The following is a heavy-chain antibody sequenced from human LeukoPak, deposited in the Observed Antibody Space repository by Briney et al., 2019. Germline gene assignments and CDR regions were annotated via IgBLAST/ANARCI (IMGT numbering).Heavy chain of an antibody. V-gene: IGHV3-23*01. CDR1: GFTFSSYA. CDR3: AKERGEWSIAAAASFDY. CDR2: ISGSGGST. Sequence: PGGSLRLSCAASGFTFSSYAMSWVRQAPGKGLEWVSAISGSGGSTYYADSVKGRFTISRDNSKNTLYLQMNSLRAEDTAVYYCAKERGEWSIAAAASFDYWGQGTLVTVSS. D-gene: IGHD6-13*01. J-gene: IGHJ4*02.